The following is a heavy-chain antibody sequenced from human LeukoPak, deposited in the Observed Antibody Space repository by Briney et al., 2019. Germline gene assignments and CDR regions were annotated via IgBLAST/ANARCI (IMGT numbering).Heavy chain of an antibody. D-gene: IGHD3-22*01. V-gene: IGHV3-21*01. CDR1: GFTFSSYS. Sequence: PGGSLRLSCAASGFTFSSYSMNWVRQAPGKGLEWVSSISSSSSYIYYADSVKGRFTISRDNAKNSLYLQINSLRAEDTAVYYCARGYYDSSGYYYFDYWGQGTLVTVSS. J-gene: IGHJ4*02. CDR2: ISSSSSYI. CDR3: ARGYYDSSGYYYFDY.